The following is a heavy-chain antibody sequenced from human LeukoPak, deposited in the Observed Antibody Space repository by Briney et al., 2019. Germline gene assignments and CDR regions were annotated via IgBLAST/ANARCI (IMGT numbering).Heavy chain of an antibody. CDR2: INPNSGGT. CDR3: ARDQRGTVVTPLDY. J-gene: IGHJ4*02. V-gene: IGHV1-2*02. D-gene: IGHD4-23*01. Sequence: ASVKVSCKASGYTFTGYYMHWVRQAPGQGLEWMGWINPNSGGTNYAQKFQGRVTMTRDTSTSTAYMELSRLRSDDTAVYYCARDQRGTVVTPLDYWGQGTLVTVSS. CDR1: GYTFTGYY.